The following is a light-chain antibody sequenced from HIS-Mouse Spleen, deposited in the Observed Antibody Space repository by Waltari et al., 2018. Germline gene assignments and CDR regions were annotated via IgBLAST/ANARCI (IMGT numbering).Light chain of an antibody. CDR3: CSYAGSYTGV. CDR1: SSDAGGFNY. J-gene: IGLJ1*01. CDR2: DVS. V-gene: IGLV2-11*01. Sequence: QSALTQPRSVSGSPGQSVTISCTGPSSDAGGFNYLSWYPQHPGKAPKLMIYDVSKRPSGVPDRFSGSKSGNTASLTISGLQADDEADYYCCSYAGSYTGVFGTGTKVTVL.